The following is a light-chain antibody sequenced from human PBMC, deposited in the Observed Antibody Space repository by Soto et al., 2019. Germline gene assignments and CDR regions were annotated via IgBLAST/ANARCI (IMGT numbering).Light chain of an antibody. Sequence: QSVLTQPPSVSAAPGQKVTISCSGSSSNIGNNYVSWYQQLPGTAPXLLIYDXDXRPSGXPDRFXXXKXXXXXXXXXXXLXTGDEADYYCATWDSSLSAGVFGGGTKLTVL. CDR3: ATWDSSLSAGV. V-gene: IGLV1-51*01. CDR1: SSNIGNNY. CDR2: DXD. J-gene: IGLJ2*01.